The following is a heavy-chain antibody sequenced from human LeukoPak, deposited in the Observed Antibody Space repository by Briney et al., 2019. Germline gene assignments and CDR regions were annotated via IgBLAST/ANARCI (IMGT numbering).Heavy chain of an antibody. CDR3: AKFRDSIAAAGDDY. J-gene: IGHJ4*02. CDR2: ISGSGGST. V-gene: IGHV3-23*01. Sequence: GGSLRLSCAASGFTFSSYGMSWVRQAPGKGLEWVSAISGSGGSTYYADSVKGRFTISRDNSKNTLYLQMNSLRAEDTAVYYCAKFRDSIAAAGDDYWGQGTLVTVSS. D-gene: IGHD6-13*01. CDR1: GFTFSSYG.